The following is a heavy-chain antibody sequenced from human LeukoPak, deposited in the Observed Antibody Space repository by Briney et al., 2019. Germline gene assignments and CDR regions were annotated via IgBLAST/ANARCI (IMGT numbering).Heavy chain of an antibody. CDR2: IIPIFGTA. CDR1: GGTFSIYA. V-gene: IGHV1-69*06. J-gene: IGHJ3*02. Sequence: SVKVSSKASGGTFSIYAISWVRQAPGQGLEWMGGIIPIFGTANYAQKFQGRVTITADKSTSTAYMELSSLRSEDTAVYYCARSRGGGRYFDWFGAFDIWGQGTMVTVSS. CDR3: ARSRGGGRYFDWFGAFDI. D-gene: IGHD3-9*01.